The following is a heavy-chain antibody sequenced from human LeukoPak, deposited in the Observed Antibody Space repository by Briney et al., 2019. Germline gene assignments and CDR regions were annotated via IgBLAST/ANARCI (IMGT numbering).Heavy chain of an antibody. J-gene: IGHJ4*02. CDR3: ARMIHSGRYFYYFDY. V-gene: IGHV1-46*01. D-gene: IGHD1-26*01. CDR1: GYTFTSYY. CDR2: INPSGGDA. Sequence: ASVKVSCKASGYTFTSYYMHWVRQAPGQGLEWMGIINPSGGDASYAQKFQGRVTMTRDMSTSTVYMELSRLRTEDTAVYYCARMIHSGRYFYYFDYWGQGTLVTVSS.